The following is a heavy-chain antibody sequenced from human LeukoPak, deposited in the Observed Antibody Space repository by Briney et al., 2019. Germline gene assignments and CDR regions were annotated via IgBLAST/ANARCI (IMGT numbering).Heavy chain of an antibody. CDR1: GGSISSYY. J-gene: IGHJ4*02. CDR2: IYYSGST. CDR3: AREVWDGYNSSPYFFDY. D-gene: IGHD5-24*01. Sequence: SETLSLTCTVSGGSISSYYWSWIRQPPGKGLDWIGNIYYSGSTNYNPSLKSRVTISIDTSKNQFSLKLSSVTAADTAVYYCAREVWDGYNSSPYFFDYWGQGTLVTVSS. V-gene: IGHV4-59*01.